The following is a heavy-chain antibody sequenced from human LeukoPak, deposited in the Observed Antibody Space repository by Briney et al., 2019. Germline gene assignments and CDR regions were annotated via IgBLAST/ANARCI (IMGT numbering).Heavy chain of an antibody. D-gene: IGHD3-10*01. V-gene: IGHV3-11*01. J-gene: IGHJ4*02. CDR2: ISSRGSTI. CDR3: ATTLGLWFGDPVGYFDY. Sequence: GGSLRLSCAASGFTFSDYYMSWIRQAPGKGLEWVSYISSRGSTIYYADSVKGRFTISRDNAKNSLYLQMNSLRAEDTAVYYCATTLGLWFGDPVGYFDYWGQGTLVTVSS. CDR1: GFTFSDYY.